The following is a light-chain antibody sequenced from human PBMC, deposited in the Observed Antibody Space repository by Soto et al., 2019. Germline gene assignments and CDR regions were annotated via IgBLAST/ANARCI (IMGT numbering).Light chain of an antibody. Sequence: QSVLTQPPSASGTTAQRVTISCSGSSSNIGSNYVYWYQQLPGTAPKLLIYRNNQQPSGVPDRFSGSLSVTSAPLAMGGLGFSDEADYYFPGWYDSLSGHVVSG. J-gene: IGLJ2*01. CDR3: PGWYDSLSGHVV. V-gene: IGLV1-47*01. CDR1: SSNIGSNY. CDR2: RNN.